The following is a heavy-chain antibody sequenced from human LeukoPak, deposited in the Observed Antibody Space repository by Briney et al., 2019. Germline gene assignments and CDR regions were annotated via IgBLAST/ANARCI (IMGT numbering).Heavy chain of an antibody. CDR3: ARDASGANLPFDY. Sequence: GGSLRLSCAASGFTFSTYSMNWVRQAPGKGLEWVSYISSSRSTIYYADSVTGRFTISRDNAKNSLYLQMNSLRDEDTAVYYCARDASGANLPFDYWGPGNQVTVSS. V-gene: IGHV3-48*02. CDR2: ISSSRSTI. CDR1: GFTFSTYS. D-gene: IGHD4/OR15-4a*01. J-gene: IGHJ4*02.